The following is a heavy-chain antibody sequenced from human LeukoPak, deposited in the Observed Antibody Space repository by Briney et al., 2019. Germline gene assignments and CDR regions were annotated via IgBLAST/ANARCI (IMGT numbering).Heavy chain of an antibody. V-gene: IGHV4-59*01. D-gene: IGHD3-3*01. CDR3: ARAPGSAYYDFWSGYYSDAFDI. CDR2: IYYSGST. J-gene: IGHJ3*02. CDR1: GGSISSYY. Sequence: KASETLSLTCTVSGGSISSYYWSWSRQPPGKGLEWIGYIYYSGSTNYNPSLKSRVTISVDTSKNQFSLKLSSVTAADTAVYYCARAPGSAYYDFWSGYYSDAFDIWGQGTTVTVSS.